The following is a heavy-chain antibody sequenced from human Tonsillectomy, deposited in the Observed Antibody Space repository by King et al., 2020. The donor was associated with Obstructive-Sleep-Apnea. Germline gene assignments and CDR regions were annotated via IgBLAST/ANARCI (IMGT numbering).Heavy chain of an antibody. D-gene: IGHD3-10*01. CDR1: GFSFSSYA. V-gene: IGHV3-30-3*01. Sequence: VQLVESGGGVVQPGRSLRLSCAVSGFSFSSYAMHWVRQAPGKGLEWVAVISYDGSNKHYADSVKGRFTISSDNSKNTLDLQMNSLRAEDTAVYYCARRRVRGATYYYGMDVWGQGTTVTVSS. J-gene: IGHJ6*02. CDR3: ARRRVRGATYYYGMDV. CDR2: ISYDGSNK.